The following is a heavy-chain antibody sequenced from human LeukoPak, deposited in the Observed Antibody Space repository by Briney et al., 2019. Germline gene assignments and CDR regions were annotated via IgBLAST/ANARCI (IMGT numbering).Heavy chain of an antibody. CDR3: ARGAWYNSAYTALHYFDY. CDR1: GYTFTNYD. D-gene: IGHD6-19*01. CDR2: MNPNNGNA. J-gene: IGHJ4*02. V-gene: IGHV1-8*01. Sequence: GASVRVSCKASGYTFTNYDINWVRQATGQGLEWMGWMNPNNGNAGYAQKFQDKVTMTRDTSISTACMELSSLRSEDTAIYYCARGAWYNSAYTALHYFDYWGQGTLVTVSS.